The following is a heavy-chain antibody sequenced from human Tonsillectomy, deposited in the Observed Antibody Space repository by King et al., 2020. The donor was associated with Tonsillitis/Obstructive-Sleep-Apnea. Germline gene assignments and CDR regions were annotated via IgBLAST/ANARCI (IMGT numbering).Heavy chain of an antibody. CDR2: IYPVYFDT. Sequence: VQLVQSGAEVKKPGESLKISCKGSGYSFTSYWIGWVRLMPGKGLEWMGIIYPVYFDTRYSPSFLGKVTIPADKAISTAYMQWSSLKASDTAMYYSARHYDARGYSYGLFDYWGQGTLVTVSS. CDR3: ARHYDARGYSYGLFDY. J-gene: IGHJ4*02. CDR1: GYSFTSYW. D-gene: IGHD5-18*01. V-gene: IGHV5-51*01.